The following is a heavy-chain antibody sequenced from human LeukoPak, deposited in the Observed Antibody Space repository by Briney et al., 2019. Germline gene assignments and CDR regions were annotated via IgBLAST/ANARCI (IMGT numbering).Heavy chain of an antibody. V-gene: IGHV3-23*01. D-gene: IGHD2-2*01. Sequence: GGSLRLSCAASGFTFDDYGMSWVRQAPGKGLEWVSTISGSGGSTYYADSVKGRFTISRDNSKNTLYLQMNSLRAEDTAIYYCAKSYQLVPGWSDPWGQGTLVTVSS. CDR1: GFTFDDYG. CDR2: ISGSGGST. J-gene: IGHJ5*02. CDR3: AKSYQLVPGWSDP.